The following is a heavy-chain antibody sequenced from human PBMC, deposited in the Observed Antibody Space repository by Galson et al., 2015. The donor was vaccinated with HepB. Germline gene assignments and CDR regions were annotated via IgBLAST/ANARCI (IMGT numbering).Heavy chain of an antibody. CDR3: ARALPGTGDPDAFDI. CDR1: GFTVSINY. V-gene: IGHV3-53*04. CDR2: LYSGGST. J-gene: IGHJ3*02. D-gene: IGHD7-27*01. Sequence: SLRLSCAASGFTVSINYMSWVRQAPGKGLEWVSVLYSGGSTYYADSVKGRFTISRHNFKNTLYLQMNSLRAEDTAVYYCARALPGTGDPDAFDIWGQGTMITVSS.